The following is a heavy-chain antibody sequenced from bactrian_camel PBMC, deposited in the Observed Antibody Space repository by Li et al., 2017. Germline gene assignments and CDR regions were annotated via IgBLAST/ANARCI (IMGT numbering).Heavy chain of an antibody. J-gene: IGHJ4*01. D-gene: IGHD3*01. V-gene: IGHV3S6*01. CDR1: GVSVTNHC. Sequence: HVQLVESGGGSVQAGGSLRLSCAASGVSVTNHCLGWFRQVPGKEREGVAGIYTSSSATIYADSVKGRFTISRDEAKNEVYLQMDSLKPEDTAMYYCAVEDSYDCYAPSWLTRGDSRYWGRGTQVTVS. CDR3: AVEDSYDCYAPSWLTRGDSRY. CDR2: IYTSSSAT.